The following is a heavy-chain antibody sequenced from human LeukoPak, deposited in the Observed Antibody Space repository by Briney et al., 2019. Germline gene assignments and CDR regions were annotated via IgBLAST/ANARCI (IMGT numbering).Heavy chain of an antibody. CDR1: GFTFSSYS. V-gene: IGHV3-21*01. D-gene: IGHD2/OR15-2a*01. CDR2: ISSSSSYI. J-gene: IGHJ4*02. Sequence: GGSLRLSCAASGFTFSSYSMNWVRQAPGKGLEWVSSISSSSSYIYYADSVKGRFTISRDNSKNTLYLQMNSLRAEDTAVYYCASGFSSVSDNWGQGTLVTVSS. CDR3: ASGFSSVSDN.